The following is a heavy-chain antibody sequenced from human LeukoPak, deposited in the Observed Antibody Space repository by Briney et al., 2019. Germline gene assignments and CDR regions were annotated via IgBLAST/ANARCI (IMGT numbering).Heavy chain of an antibody. J-gene: IGHJ5*02. Sequence: ASVKVSCKASGYTFTSYGISWVRQAPGQGLEWMGWISAYNGNTNYAQKLQGRVTMTTDTSTSTAYMELRSLRSDDTAVYYCARDRLYCSGGSCYSSWFAPWGQGTLVTVSS. V-gene: IGHV1-18*01. CDR3: ARDRLYCSGGSCYSSWFAP. CDR1: GYTFTSYG. CDR2: ISAYNGNT. D-gene: IGHD2-15*01.